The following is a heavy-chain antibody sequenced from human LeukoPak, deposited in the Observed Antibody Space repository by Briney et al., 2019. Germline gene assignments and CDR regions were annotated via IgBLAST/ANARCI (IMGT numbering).Heavy chain of an antibody. J-gene: IGHJ4*02. CDR2: MYYSGST. Sequence: SETLSLTCIVSGGSINNHYWSWIRQPPGKGLEWIGYMYYSGSTNYNPSLKSRVTISVDTSKNQFSLKLSSVTAADTAVYYCARSYYYDSSGWDYWGQGTLVTVSS. CDR1: GGSINNHY. D-gene: IGHD3-22*01. CDR3: ARSYYYDSSGWDY. V-gene: IGHV4-59*08.